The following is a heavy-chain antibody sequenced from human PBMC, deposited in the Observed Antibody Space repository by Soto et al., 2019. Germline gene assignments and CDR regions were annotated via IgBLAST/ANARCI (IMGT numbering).Heavy chain of an antibody. CDR1: GDSISSVCYY. CDR3: ARTPDSGRNWFDP. Sequence: TLCLTCSVSGDSISSVCYYWSWIRQHPGKGLEWIGYIYYSGGAYYNPSLKSRVIISVDTSKNQFSLKLSSVSAADTAVYYCARTPDSGRNWFDPWGQGTQVTVSS. J-gene: IGHJ5*02. V-gene: IGHV4-31*03. CDR2: IYYSGGA. D-gene: IGHD6-19*01.